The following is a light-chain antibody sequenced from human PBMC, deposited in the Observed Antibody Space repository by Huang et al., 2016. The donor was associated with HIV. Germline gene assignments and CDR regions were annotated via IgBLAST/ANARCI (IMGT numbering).Light chain of an antibody. CDR3: MHGVHLPWT. CDR1: QSLLHGDGKTY. CDR2: EVS. Sequence: DVVMTQTPLSLSVAPGQLASVSCKSSQSLLHGDGKTYLSWYLQKPGRSPQLLIYEVSSCFSGGPDRCSGSGSGTDFTLKISRVEAEDFGIYYCMHGVHLPWTFGQGTKVEIK. J-gene: IGKJ1*01. V-gene: IGKV2-29*02.